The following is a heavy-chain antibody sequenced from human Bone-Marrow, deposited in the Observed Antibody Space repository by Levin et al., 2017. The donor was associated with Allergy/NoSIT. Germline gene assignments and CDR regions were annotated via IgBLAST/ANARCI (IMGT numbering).Heavy chain of an antibody. D-gene: IGHD4-17*01. CDR3: ATTTVAIYCFDY. CDR1: GFTFSNFG. V-gene: IGHV3-33*01. J-gene: IGHJ4*02. CDR2: IWYDGTYK. Sequence: SCAASGFTFSNFGMHWVRQAPGKGLEWVAVIWYDGTYKYYADSVKGRFTISRDNSKNTLYLQMNSLRAEDTAVYYCATTTVAIYCFDYWGQGTLVTVSS.